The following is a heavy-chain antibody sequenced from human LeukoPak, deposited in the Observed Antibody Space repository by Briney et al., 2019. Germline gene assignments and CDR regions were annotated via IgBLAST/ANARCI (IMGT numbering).Heavy chain of an antibody. CDR3: AKDRGYYFDY. J-gene: IGHJ4*02. CDR1: GFTFSSYG. V-gene: IGHV3-30*02. Sequence: GGSLRLSCAASGFTFSSYGMHWVRQAPGKGLEWVAFIRYDGSKKYYADSVKGRFTISRDNSKNTLYLQMNSLRAEDTAVYYCAKDRGYYFDYWGQGTLVTVSS. D-gene: IGHD3-10*01. CDR2: IRYDGSKK.